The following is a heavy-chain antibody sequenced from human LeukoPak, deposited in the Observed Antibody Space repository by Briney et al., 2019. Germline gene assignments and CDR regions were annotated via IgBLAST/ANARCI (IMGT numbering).Heavy chain of an antibody. D-gene: IGHD1-26*01. CDR1: GGSISSYY. V-gene: IGHV4-59*01. CDR3: ASLSGSYLSSSYYFDY. CDR2: IYYSGST. Sequence: PSETLSLTCTVSGGSISSYYWSWIRQPPGKGLEWIGYIYYSGSTNYNPSLKSRVTISVDTSKNQFSLKLSSVTAADTAVYYCASLSGSYLSSSYYFDYWGQGTLVTVSS. J-gene: IGHJ4*02.